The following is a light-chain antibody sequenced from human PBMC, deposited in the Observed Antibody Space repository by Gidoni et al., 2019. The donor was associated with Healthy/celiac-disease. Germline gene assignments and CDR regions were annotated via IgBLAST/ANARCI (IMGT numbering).Light chain of an antibody. CDR1: QDISNY. CDR3: QQYDNLPLT. V-gene: IGKV1-33*01. J-gene: IGKJ4*01. Sequence: ESQRTKYPSSLSESVGDRVTITCQASQDISNYLNWYQPKPGKAPKLLIYDASNLETGVPSRFSGSGSGTDFTFTIRRLQPEDIATYYCQQYDNLPLTFGGXTKVEIK. CDR2: DAS.